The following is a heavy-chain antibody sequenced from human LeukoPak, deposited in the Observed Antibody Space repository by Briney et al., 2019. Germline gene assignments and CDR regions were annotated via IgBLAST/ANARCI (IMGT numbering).Heavy chain of an antibody. D-gene: IGHD1-26*01. J-gene: IGHJ6*03. CDR3: ARDPYSGNYGNYYYYYMDV. Sequence: GGSLRLSCAASGLTFDNYNMNWVRQAPGKGLEWISYISRSSSTIYYADSVKGRFTVSRDNAKNSLYLQMNSLGPEDTAVYYCARDPYSGNYGNYYYYYMDVWGKGTTVTISS. CDR2: ISRSSSTI. CDR1: GLTFDNYN. V-gene: IGHV3-48*01.